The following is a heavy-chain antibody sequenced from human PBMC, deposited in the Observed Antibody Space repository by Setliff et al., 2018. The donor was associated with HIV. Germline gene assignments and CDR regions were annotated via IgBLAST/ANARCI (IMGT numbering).Heavy chain of an antibody. CDR2: LHSLGSSRVSDTP. Sequence: SETLSLTCSVSSGSMTGHYWTWVRQPPGKGLEWIGYLHSLGSSRVSDTPNYSPSLKSRVTISLDTSKNQFSLRLTSVTAADTAVYYCVRDQALQFLGFDPWGQGILVTVSS. V-gene: IGHV4-4*08. J-gene: IGHJ5*02. CDR1: SGSMTGHY. D-gene: IGHD3-3*01. CDR3: VRDQALQFLGFDP.